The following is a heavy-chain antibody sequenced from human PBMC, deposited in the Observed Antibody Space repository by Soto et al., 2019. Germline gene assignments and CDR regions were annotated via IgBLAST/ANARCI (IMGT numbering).Heavy chain of an antibody. CDR2: INHSGST. J-gene: IGHJ6*03. V-gene: IGHV4-34*01. CDR1: GGSFSGYY. Sequence: SETLSLTCAVYGGSFSGYYWSWIRQPPGKGLEWIGEINHSGSTNYNPSLNSRFTISVDTSKNPFSLKLSSVTAADTAVYYCARASSYKGEVYSSSSFDYYYYMDVWGKGTTVTVSS. D-gene: IGHD6-6*01. CDR3: ARASSYKGEVYSSSSFDYYYYMDV.